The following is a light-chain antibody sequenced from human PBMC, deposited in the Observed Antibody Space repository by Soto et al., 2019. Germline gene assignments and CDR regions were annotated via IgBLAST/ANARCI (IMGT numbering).Light chain of an antibody. CDR1: QGIRND. CDR2: ATS. CDR3: LQDYDYPLI. V-gene: IGKV1-6*01. Sequence: AIQMTQSPSSLSASVGDRVTITCRASQGIRNDLGWYQQKPGKAPKLLIYATSTLPSGVPSRFSGSGSGTDFTLTISSLQPEDFATYYCLQDYDYPLIFGGGTKVDIK. J-gene: IGKJ4*01.